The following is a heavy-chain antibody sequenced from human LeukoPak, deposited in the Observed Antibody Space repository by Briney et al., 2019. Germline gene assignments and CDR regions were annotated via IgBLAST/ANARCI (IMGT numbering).Heavy chain of an antibody. Sequence: GGSLRLSCAASGFTLSSYWMSWVRQAPGRGLEWVANIKQDGSEEVYVGSVKGRFTISRDNAKNSLFLQMNTLRAEDTAVYYCARDPYSSTWSYGMDVWGQGTTVTVSS. J-gene: IGHJ6*02. CDR3: ARDPYSSTWSYGMDV. CDR1: GFTLSSYW. V-gene: IGHV3-7*05. CDR2: IKQDGSEE. D-gene: IGHD6-6*01.